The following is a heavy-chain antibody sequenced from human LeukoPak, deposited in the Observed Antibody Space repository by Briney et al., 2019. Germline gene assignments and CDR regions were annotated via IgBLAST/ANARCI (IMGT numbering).Heavy chain of an antibody. Sequence: PGGSLRLSCAASGLSFSSYSMNWVRQAPGKGLEWIAYIYVGSSLTFYADSVKGRFTISRDNAKNSLYLHMNSLTAEDTAVYYCARGHPDYASAYYFDYRGEGTPVTVSS. J-gene: IGHJ4*02. D-gene: IGHD4/OR15-4a*01. V-gene: IGHV3-48*01. CDR1: GLSFSSYS. CDR2: IYVGSSLT. CDR3: ARGHPDYASAYYFDY.